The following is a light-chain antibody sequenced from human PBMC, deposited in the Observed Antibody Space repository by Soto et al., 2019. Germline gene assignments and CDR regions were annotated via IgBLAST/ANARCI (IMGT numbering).Light chain of an antibody. Sequence: QSVLTQPPSVSAAPGQKVTISCSGSSSNIGNNYVSWYQQLPGTAPKLLIYDNNKRPSGIPDRFSGSKSGTSATLGITVLQTGDEADYYCGTWDSSLSVGVIFGGGTKLTVL. CDR3: GTWDSSLSVGVI. J-gene: IGLJ2*01. CDR2: DNN. V-gene: IGLV1-51*01. CDR1: SSNIGNNY.